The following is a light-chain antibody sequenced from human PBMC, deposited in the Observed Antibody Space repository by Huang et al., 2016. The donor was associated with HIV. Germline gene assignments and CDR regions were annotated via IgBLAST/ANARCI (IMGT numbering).Light chain of an antibody. Sequence: EIVLTQSPGTLSLSPGERATLSCRASQSVSTDYLAWYQQKPGQAPTHLVYGASSRATGIPDRVSGSASGTDFTLTISRLEPEDFAVYYCQHYGTSPGTFGQGTKVEIK. J-gene: IGKJ1*01. CDR3: QHYGTSPGT. CDR1: QSVSTDY. V-gene: IGKV3-20*01. CDR2: GAS.